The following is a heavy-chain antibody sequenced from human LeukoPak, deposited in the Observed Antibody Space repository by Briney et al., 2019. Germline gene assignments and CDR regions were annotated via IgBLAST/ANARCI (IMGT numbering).Heavy chain of an antibody. CDR1: GYTFTGYY. V-gene: IGHV1-2*02. J-gene: IGHJ6*03. CDR3: AREITIFGASMDV. CDR2: INPNSGGT. Sequence: ASVKVSCKASGYTFTGYYMHWVRQAPGQGLEWMGWINPNSGGTNYAQKFQGRVTMTRDTSTSTVYMELSSLRSEDTAVYYCAREITIFGASMDVWGKGTTVTVSS. D-gene: IGHD3-3*01.